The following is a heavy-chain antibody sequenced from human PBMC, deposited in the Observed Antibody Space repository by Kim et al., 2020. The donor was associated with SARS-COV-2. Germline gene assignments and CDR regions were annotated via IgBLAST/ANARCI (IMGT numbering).Heavy chain of an antibody. D-gene: IGHD6-13*01. Sequence: GGSLRLSCAASGFTFSSYSMNWVRQAPGKGLEWVSSISSSSSYIYYADSVKGRFTISRDNAKNSLYLQMNSLRAEDTAVYYCARETQLSIAAAGILDYYYGMDVWGQGTTVTVSS. CDR2: ISSSSSYI. CDR1: GFTFSSYS. J-gene: IGHJ6*02. V-gene: IGHV3-21*01. CDR3: ARETQLSIAAAGILDYYYGMDV.